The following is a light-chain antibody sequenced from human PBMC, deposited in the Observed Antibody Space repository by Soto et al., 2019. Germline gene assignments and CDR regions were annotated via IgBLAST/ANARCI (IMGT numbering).Light chain of an antibody. CDR2: GAS. CDR1: QSVTSN. CDR3: QQYGSSPWT. Sequence: EIVMTQSPATLSVSPGERATLSCRASQSVTSNLAWYQKKPGQAPRLLIYGASTRATGIPARFSGSGSGTDFTLTISSLQSEDFAVYYCQQYGSSPWTFGQGTKVEFK. J-gene: IGKJ1*01. V-gene: IGKV3-15*01.